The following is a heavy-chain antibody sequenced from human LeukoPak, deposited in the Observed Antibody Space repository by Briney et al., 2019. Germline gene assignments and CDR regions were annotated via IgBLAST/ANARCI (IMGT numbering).Heavy chain of an antibody. CDR1: GDSISSPGYY. Sequence: SETLSLTCTVSGDSISSPGYYWGWIRQPPGKGLEWIGTFYYSGSTYYTPSLKSRVTISADTSKNQFSLKLSSVTAADTAVYYCARRSGGVRGVTHAIDYWGQGTLVTVSS. CDR3: ARRSGGVRGVTHAIDY. CDR2: FYYSGST. V-gene: IGHV4-39*01. D-gene: IGHD3-10*01. J-gene: IGHJ4*02.